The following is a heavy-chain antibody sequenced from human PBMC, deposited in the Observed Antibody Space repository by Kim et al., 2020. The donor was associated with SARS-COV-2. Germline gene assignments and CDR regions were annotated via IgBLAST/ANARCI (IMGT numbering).Heavy chain of an antibody. CDR2: IYYSGST. CDR1: GGSISSYY. V-gene: IGHV4-59*08. CDR3: ARTSAMTTVTIPLDYYYYGRDV. J-gene: IGHJ6*02. D-gene: IGHD4-4*01. Sequence: SETLSLTCTVSGGSISSYYWSWIRQPPGKGLEWIGYIYYSGSTNYNPSLKSRVTISVDTSKNQFSLKLSSVTAADTAVYYCARTSAMTTVTIPLDYYYYGRDVWGQGTTVTVSS.